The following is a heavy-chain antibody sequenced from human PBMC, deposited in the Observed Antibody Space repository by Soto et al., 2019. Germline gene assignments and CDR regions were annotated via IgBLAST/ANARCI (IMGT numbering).Heavy chain of an antibody. D-gene: IGHD2-15*01. V-gene: IGHV3-48*01. J-gene: IGHJ6*03. CDR2: ISSSGSTI. CDR3: ARGSQPYYYMDV. CDR1: GFTFSTYS. Sequence: GGSLRLSCAASGFTFSTYSMNWVRQAPGKGLEWVSYISSSGSTIYYADSVEGRVTISRDNAKNSLYLQVNSLRAEDTAVYYCARGSQPYYYMDVWGKGTTVTVSS.